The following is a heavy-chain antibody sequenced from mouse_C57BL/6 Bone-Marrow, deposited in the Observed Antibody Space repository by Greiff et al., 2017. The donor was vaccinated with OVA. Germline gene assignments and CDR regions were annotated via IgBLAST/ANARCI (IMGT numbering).Heavy chain of an antibody. CDR1: GFTFTDYY. CDR3: VKAARPWYFDV. Sequence: EVKVVESGGGLVQPGASLRLSCAASGFTFTDYYMSWVRQPPGKAPEWLALLRNKANGYTTEYTASVKGRFTISRDNSQNILYLQMNTLRAEDSATYYCVKAARPWYFDVWGTGTTVTVSS. V-gene: IGHV7-4*01. CDR2: LRNKANGYTT. J-gene: IGHJ1*03.